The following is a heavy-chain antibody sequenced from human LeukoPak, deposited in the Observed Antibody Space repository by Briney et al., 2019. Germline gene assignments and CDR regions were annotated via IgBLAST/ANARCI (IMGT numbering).Heavy chain of an antibody. V-gene: IGHV3-21*01. Sequence: GGSLRLSCAASGFTFSHYGMTWVRQAPGKGLEWVSAISGSGGSTYYADSVKGRFTISRDNAKNSLYLQMNSLRAEDTAVYYCARDSTYYYDSSGYSLDYWGQGTLVTVSS. CDR2: ISGSGGST. CDR3: ARDSTYYYDSSGYSLDY. J-gene: IGHJ4*02. CDR1: GFTFSHYG. D-gene: IGHD3-22*01.